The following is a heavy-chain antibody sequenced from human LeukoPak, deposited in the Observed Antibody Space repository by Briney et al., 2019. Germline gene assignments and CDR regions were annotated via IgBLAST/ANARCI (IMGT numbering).Heavy chain of an antibody. CDR1: GYTFTSYY. CDR3: ARELTTITDNWFDP. J-gene: IGHJ5*02. D-gene: IGHD4-11*01. Sequence: GASVKVSCKASGYTFTSYYIHWVRQAPGQGLEWMGLINPSGGNTIYAQNFQGRVTMTRDTSTTTVYMELTSLRSEDTAVYYCARELTTITDNWFDPWGQGTLVTVSS. V-gene: IGHV1-46*03. CDR2: INPSGGNT.